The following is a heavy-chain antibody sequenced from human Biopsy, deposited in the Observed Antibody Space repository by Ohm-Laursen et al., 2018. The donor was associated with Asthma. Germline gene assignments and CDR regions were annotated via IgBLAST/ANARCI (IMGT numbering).Heavy chain of an antibody. D-gene: IGHD3-22*01. CDR1: GGSIGIYY. J-gene: IGHJ3*01. V-gene: IGHV4-59*01. Sequence: SETLSLTCTVSGGSIGIYYWGWIRQPPGKGLEYIGYTHYSGTTNTDPSLTGRVTMLVDTSKNQFSLKVTSVTAADTAVYFCARVRGAFYESSVKNAFDVWGQGTMVTVSS. CDR2: THYSGTT. CDR3: ARVRGAFYESSVKNAFDV.